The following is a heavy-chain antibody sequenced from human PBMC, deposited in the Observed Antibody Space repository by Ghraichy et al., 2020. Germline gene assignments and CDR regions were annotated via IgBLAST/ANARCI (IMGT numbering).Heavy chain of an antibody. J-gene: IGHJ4*02. CDR1: GFTFTSSA. CDR3: AADREVGASRPFDY. D-gene: IGHD1-26*01. CDR2: IVVGSGNT. V-gene: IGHV1-58*01. Sequence: SVKVSCKASGFTFTSSAVQWVRQARGQRLEWIGWIVVGSGNTNYAQKFQERVTITRDMSTSTAYMELSSLRSEDTAVYYCAADREVGASRPFDYWGQGTLVTVSS.